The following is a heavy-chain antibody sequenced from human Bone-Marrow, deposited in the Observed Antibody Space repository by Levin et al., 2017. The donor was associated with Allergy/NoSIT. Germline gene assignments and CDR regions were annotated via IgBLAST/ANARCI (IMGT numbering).Heavy chain of an antibody. CDR3: AKGFLGYCSSSSCPEDI. D-gene: IGHD2-15*01. CDR2: ISGSGVTT. Sequence: GESLKISCAASGFTFSSYAMSWVRQAPGKGLEWVSGISGSGVTTYYADSVKGRFTISRDNSKNTLHLQMNSLRAEDTALYYCAKGFLGYCSSSSCPEDIWGQGTMVTVSS. CDR1: GFTFSSYA. V-gene: IGHV3-23*01. J-gene: IGHJ3*02.